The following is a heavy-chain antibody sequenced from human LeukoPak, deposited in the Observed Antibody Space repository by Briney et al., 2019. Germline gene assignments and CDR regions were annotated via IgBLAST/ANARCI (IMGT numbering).Heavy chain of an antibody. CDR3: ARDLNHYYDSSGYYGDY. CDR1: GYTFTGYY. V-gene: IGHV7-4-1*02. J-gene: IGHJ4*02. CDR2: INTNTGNP. D-gene: IGHD3-22*01. Sequence: ASVKVSCKASGYTFTGYYMHWVRQAPGQGLEWMGWINTNTGNPTYAQGFTGRFVFSLDTSVSTAYLQISSLKAEDTAVYYCARDLNHYYDSSGYYGDYWGQGTLVTVSS.